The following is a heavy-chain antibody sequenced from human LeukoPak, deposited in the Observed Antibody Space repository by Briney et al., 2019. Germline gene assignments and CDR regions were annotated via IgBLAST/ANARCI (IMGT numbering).Heavy chain of an antibody. CDR1: GYTFTSYG. CDR3: ARGGYCSGGSCDRDAFDI. CDR2: MNPNSGNT. Sequence: GASVKVSCKASGYTFTSYGISWVRQATGQGLEWMGWMNPNSGNTGYAQKFQGRVTMTRNTSISTAYMELSSLRSEDTAVYYCARGGYCSGGSCDRDAFDIWGQGTMVTVSS. D-gene: IGHD2-15*01. V-gene: IGHV1-8*02. J-gene: IGHJ3*02.